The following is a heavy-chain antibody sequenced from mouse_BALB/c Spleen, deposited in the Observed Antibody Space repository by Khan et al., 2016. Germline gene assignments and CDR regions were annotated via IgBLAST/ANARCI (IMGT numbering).Heavy chain of an antibody. CDR1: GFTFNTYA. J-gene: IGHJ3*01. CDR3: VRHNTTAWFAY. Sequence: EVQLVESGGGLVQPKGSLKLSCAASGFTFNTYAMNWVRQAPGKGLEWVARIRSKSNNYATYYAYSVKDRFTISRDDSQSMLYLQMNNLKTEDTAMYYCVRHNTTAWFAYWGQGTLVTVSA. V-gene: IGHV10-1*02. D-gene: IGHD1-1*01. CDR2: IRSKSNNYAT.